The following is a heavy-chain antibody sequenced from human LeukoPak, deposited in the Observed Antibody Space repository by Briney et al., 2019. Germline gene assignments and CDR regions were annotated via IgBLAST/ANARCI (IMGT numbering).Heavy chain of an antibody. J-gene: IGHJ5*02. CDR1: GGSMRTRY. Sequence: PSETLSLTCTVSGGSMRTRYWTWVRHPTGKGLEWIGCIYFTGSTNYNPSLKSRVSMSVDTSKNPFSLWLSSVTDADTAVYYSARVGLGSSTYYFDVDPWGQGTLVSVSS. V-gene: IGHV4-59*11. CDR2: IYFTGST. CDR3: ARVGLGSSTYYFDVDP. D-gene: IGHD2/OR15-2a*01.